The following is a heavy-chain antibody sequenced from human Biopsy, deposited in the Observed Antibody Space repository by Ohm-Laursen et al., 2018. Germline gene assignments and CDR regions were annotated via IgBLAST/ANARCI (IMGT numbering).Heavy chain of an antibody. V-gene: IGHV4-59*01. J-gene: IGHJ2*01. Sequence: SDTLSLTCTVSGDSISSYYWSWIRQLPGKGPEWIGYVYYTGSTDYNPSLQSRVTISVDTSKNHFSLRLRSVTPADTAIYCARDRGYYSDRTVPGYFDLWGRGTLVTVSS. CDR3: ARDRGYYSDRTVPGYFDL. CDR1: GDSISSYY. CDR2: VYYTGST. D-gene: IGHD3-22*01.